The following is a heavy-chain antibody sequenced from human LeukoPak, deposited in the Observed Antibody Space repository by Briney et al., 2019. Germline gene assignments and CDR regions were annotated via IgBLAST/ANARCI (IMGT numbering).Heavy chain of an antibody. CDR3: AKFLAGSFDAFDI. Sequence: GGSLRLSCAASGFTFSSYGMHWVRQAPGKGLEWVAFIRYDGSNKYYADSVKGRFTISRDNSKNTLYLQMNSLRAEDTAVYYCAKFLAGSFDAFDIWGQGTMVTVSS. V-gene: IGHV3-30*02. CDR2: IRYDGSNK. D-gene: IGHD1-26*01. J-gene: IGHJ3*02. CDR1: GFTFSSYG.